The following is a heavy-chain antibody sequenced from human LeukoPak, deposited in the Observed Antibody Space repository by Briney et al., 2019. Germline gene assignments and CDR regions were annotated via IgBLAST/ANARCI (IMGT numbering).Heavy chain of an antibody. Sequence: PSETLSLTCAVYGGSFSGYNWSWIRQPPGKGLEWIGEINHIGSTNYNPSLKSRVTISLDTSKNQFSLNLSSVTAADTAVYYCAREGYCSGTSCHNFNYWGQGTLVTVSS. CDR3: AREGYCSGTSCHNFNY. D-gene: IGHD2-2*02. CDR2: INHIGST. CDR1: GGSFSGYN. V-gene: IGHV4-34*01. J-gene: IGHJ4*02.